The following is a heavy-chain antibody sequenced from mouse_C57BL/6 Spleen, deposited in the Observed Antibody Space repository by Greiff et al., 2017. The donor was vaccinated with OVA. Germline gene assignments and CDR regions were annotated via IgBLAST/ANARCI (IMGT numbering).Heavy chain of an antibody. V-gene: IGHV1-62-2*01. D-gene: IGHD2-3*01. CDR3: ARHEGGTGDGYYGFAY. CDR1: GYTFTEYT. J-gene: IGHJ3*01. Sequence: QVQLKQSGAELVKPGASVKLSCKASGYTFTEYTIHWVKQRSGQGLEWIGWFYPGSGSIKYNEKFKDKATLTADKSSSTVYMELSRLTSEDSAVYFCARHEGGTGDGYYGFAYWGQGTLVTVSA. CDR2: FYPGSGSI.